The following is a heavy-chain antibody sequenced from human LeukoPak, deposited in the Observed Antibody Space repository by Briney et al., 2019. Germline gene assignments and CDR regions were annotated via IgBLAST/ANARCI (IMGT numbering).Heavy chain of an antibody. J-gene: IGHJ4*02. D-gene: IGHD3-3*01. CDR1: GFTFSSYS. Sequence: PGGSLRLSCAASGFTFSSYSMNWVRQAPGKGLEWVSYISSSSSTIYYADSVKGRFTISRDNAKNSLYLQMNSLRAEDTAVYYCARNPQITIFGVVSYFDYWGQGTLVTVSS. CDR3: ARNPQITIFGVVSYFDY. V-gene: IGHV3-48*04. CDR2: ISSSSSTI.